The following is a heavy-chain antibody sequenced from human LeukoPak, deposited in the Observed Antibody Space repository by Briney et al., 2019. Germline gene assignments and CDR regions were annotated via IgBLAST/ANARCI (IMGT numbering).Heavy chain of an antibody. CDR1: GGSISSYY. V-gene: IGHV4-59*12. Sequence: SETLSLTCTVSGGSISSYYWSWIRQPPGEGLEWIGYIYYSGSTNYNPSLKSRVTISVDTSKNQFSLKLSSVTAADTAVYYRARGLNWGSPYFDYWGQGTLVTVSS. CDR2: IYYSGST. J-gene: IGHJ4*02. CDR3: ARGLNWGSPYFDY. D-gene: IGHD7-27*01.